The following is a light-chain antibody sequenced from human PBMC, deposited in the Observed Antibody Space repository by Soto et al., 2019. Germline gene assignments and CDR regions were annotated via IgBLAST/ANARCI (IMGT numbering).Light chain of an antibody. CDR3: QQYDDWYT. V-gene: IGKV3-15*01. CDR1: QSVSRN. CDR2: GAS. Sequence: EVVMMQSPATLSVSPGERATLSSRASQSVSRNLAWYQQKPGQPPRLLIYGASTRATGIPARFSGTGSGTEFTLTISSLQSEDFAVYFCQQYDDWYTFGQGTKLEIK. J-gene: IGKJ2*01.